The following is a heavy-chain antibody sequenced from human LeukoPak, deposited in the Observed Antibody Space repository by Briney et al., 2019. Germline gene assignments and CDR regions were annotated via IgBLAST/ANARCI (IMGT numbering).Heavy chain of an antibody. V-gene: IGHV1-2*02. CDR2: INPNNGGT. Sequence: ASVKVSCKASGYNFTGYYMHWLRQAPGQGLEWMGWINPNNGGTNYAQKFQGRVTISRHTSISTAFIELTRLRSDDTAVYYCARDAGKRTVGYDSWGGSHFDSWGQGTLVTVSS. CDR3: ARDAGKRTVGYDSWGGSHFDS. J-gene: IGHJ4*02. D-gene: IGHD3-3*01. CDR1: GYNFTGYY.